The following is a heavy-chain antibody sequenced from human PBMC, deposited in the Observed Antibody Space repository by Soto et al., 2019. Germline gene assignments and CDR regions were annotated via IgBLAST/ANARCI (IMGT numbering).Heavy chain of an antibody. J-gene: IGHJ1*01. CDR2: IHYSGST. V-gene: IGHV4-61*01. D-gene: IGHD2-21*01. CDR1: AGSVSIGTYY. CDR3: TRGGDAYKNGH. Sequence: SETLCLTCTVSAGSVSIGTYYWSWIRQPPGKGLEWIGFIHYSGSTNYNPSLKSRVTMSVDTSKNHFSLKLTSVNAADTAVYYCTRGGDAYKNGHWGQGTLVTVSS.